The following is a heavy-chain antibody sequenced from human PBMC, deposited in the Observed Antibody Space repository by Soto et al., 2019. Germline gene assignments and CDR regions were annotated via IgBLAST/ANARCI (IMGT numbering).Heavy chain of an antibody. J-gene: IGHJ6*01. CDR1: GYTFTSYY. D-gene: IGHD6-13*01. V-gene: IGHV1-46*01. Sequence: ASVKVSCKASGYTFTSYYMHWVRQAPGQGLEWMGIINPSGGSTSYAQKFQGRVTMTRDTSTSTVYMELSSLRSDDTAVYYCARGRSSSWLTFHYYGMDVWGQGTTVTVSS. CDR2: INPSGGST. CDR3: ARGRSSSWLTFHYYGMDV.